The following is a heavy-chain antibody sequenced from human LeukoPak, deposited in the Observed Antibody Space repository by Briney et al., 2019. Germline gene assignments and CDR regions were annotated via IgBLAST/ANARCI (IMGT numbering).Heavy chain of an antibody. V-gene: IGHV1-18*04. Sequence: ASVKVSCKASGYTFTGYYIHWLRQAPGQGLEWMGWISAYNGNTNYAQNLQGRVTMTTDTSTSTAYMEVRSLRSDDTAVYYCARGILRQWLGYWGQGTLVTVSS. CDR2: ISAYNGNT. CDR3: ARGILRQWLGY. D-gene: IGHD6-19*01. J-gene: IGHJ4*02. CDR1: GYTFTGYY.